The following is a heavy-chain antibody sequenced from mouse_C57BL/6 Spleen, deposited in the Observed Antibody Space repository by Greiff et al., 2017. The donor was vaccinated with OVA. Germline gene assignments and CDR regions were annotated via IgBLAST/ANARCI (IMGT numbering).Heavy chain of an antibody. CDR1: GFTFSDYG. V-gene: IGHV5-17*01. CDR3: ARDLLRLRGAMDY. CDR2: ISRGSGTI. Sequence: EVQGVESGGGLVKPGGSLKLSCAASGFTFSDYGMHWVRQAPEQGLEWVAYISRGSGTIYYADTVKGRFTLSRDNATNTLFLQMTSLRSEDTAMYYCARDLLRLRGAMDYWGQGTSVTVSS. J-gene: IGHJ4*01. D-gene: IGHD2-4*01.